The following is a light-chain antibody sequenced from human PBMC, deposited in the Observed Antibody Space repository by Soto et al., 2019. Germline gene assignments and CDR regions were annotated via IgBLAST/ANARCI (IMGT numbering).Light chain of an antibody. J-gene: IGKJ5*01. CDR1: QSVSSY. CDR2: GAS. CDR3: QQRSNWPSIT. V-gene: IGKV3-11*01. Sequence: LTQSPATLSLTPGERATLSCRASQSVSSYLAWYQQKPGQAPRLLIYGASNRAAGIPARFSGLGSGTDFTLTISSLEPEDFAVYDCQQRSNWPSITFGQGTRLEIK.